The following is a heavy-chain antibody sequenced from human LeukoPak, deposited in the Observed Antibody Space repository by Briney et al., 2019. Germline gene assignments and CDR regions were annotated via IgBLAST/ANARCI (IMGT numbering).Heavy chain of an antibody. D-gene: IGHD3-3*01. CDR3: TTSAYDFWSGYYPLDY. Sequence: PGGSLRLSCAASGFTFSNAWMNWVRQAPGKGLEWVGRIKSKTDGGTTDYAAPVKGRFTISRDDSKNTLYLQMDSLKTEDTAVYYCTTSAYDFWSGYYPLDYWGQGTLVTVSS. CDR1: GFTFSNAW. J-gene: IGHJ4*02. V-gene: IGHV3-15*07. CDR2: IKSKTDGGTT.